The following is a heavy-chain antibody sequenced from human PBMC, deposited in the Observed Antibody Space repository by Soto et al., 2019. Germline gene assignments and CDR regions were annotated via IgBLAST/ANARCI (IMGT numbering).Heavy chain of an antibody. CDR3: ARENGIAVAGPYYYYGMDV. CDR1: GYTFTSYD. CDR2: MNPNSGNT. V-gene: IGHV1-8*01. J-gene: IGHJ6*02. D-gene: IGHD6-19*01. Sequence: QVQLVQSGAEVKKPGASVKVSCKASGYTFTSYDINWVRQATGQGLEWMGWMNPNSGNTGYAQKFQGRVTMTRNTXXSXAXTELSSLRSEDTAVYYCARENGIAVAGPYYYYGMDVWGQGTTVTVSS.